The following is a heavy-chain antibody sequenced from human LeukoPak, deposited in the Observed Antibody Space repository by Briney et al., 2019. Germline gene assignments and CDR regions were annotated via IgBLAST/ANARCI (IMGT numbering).Heavy chain of an antibody. D-gene: IGHD3-22*01. CDR1: GGSISSYY. J-gene: IGHJ3*02. CDR2: IYTSGST. Sequence: PSETLSLTCTVSGGSISSYYWSWLRQPAGKGLEWIGRIYTSGSTNYNPSLKSRVTISVDTSKNQFSLKLSSVTAADTAVYYCARAMGTMIVEGAFDIWGQGTMVTVSS. CDR3: ARAMGTMIVEGAFDI. V-gene: IGHV4-4*07.